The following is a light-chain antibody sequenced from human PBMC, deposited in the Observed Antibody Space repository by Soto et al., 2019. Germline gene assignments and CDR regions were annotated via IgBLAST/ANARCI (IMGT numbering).Light chain of an antibody. Sequence: EIVLTQSPATLSLSPGERATLSCRTSQSVNNNLAWYQQKPGQAPRLLIYEASNRATGIPARFSGSGSGTDLTLTITGLEPEDVEFYYCQQQFSWPPLPFGGGTKVEIK. CDR1: QSVNNN. J-gene: IGKJ4*01. CDR2: EAS. V-gene: IGKV3-11*01. CDR3: QQQFSWPPLP.